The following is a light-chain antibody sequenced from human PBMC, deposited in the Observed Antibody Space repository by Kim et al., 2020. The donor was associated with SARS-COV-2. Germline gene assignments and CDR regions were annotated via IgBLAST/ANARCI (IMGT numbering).Light chain of an antibody. J-gene: IGLJ2*01. V-gene: IGLV3-1*01. Sequence: SYELTQPPSVSVSPGQTANISCSGDKLGDKYTCWYQQRPGQSPVLVIYQDTKRPSGIPERFSGSNSGNTATLTISGTQAMDEADYYCQAWDGFIVVFGGGTQLTVL. CDR1: KLGDKY. CDR3: QAWDGFIVV. CDR2: QDT.